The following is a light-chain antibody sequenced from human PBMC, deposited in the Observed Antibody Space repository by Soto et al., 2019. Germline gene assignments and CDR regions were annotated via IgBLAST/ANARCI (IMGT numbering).Light chain of an antibody. Sequence: DIQMTQSPSSLSASVGDRVTITCRASQGISNYLAWYQQKPGKVPKLLIYAASTLQSGVTTRFSGTGSGTEFTLPISILQPTAVATYYDEEYNYAPRTFGQGTKV. CDR3: EEYNYAPRT. V-gene: IGKV1-27*01. J-gene: IGKJ1*01. CDR2: AAS. CDR1: QGISNY.